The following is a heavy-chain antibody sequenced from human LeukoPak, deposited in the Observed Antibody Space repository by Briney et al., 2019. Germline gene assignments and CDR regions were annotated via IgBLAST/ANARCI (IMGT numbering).Heavy chain of an antibody. D-gene: IGHD6-6*01. Sequence: SQTLSLTCAVSGGSISSGGYSWSWIRQPPGTGLEWIGEINHSGSTNYNPSLKSRVTISVDTSKNQFSLKLSSVTAADTAVYYCARPGLSIAARYRPFVYWGQGTLVTVSS. V-gene: IGHV4-30-2*01. CDR3: ARPGLSIAARYRPFVY. CDR1: GGSISSGGYS. CDR2: INHSGST. J-gene: IGHJ4*02.